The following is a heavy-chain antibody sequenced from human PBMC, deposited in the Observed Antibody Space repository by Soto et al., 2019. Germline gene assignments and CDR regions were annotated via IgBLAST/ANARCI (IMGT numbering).Heavy chain of an antibody. J-gene: IGHJ4*02. CDR2: ISYDGSNK. V-gene: IGHV3-30-3*01. D-gene: IGHD3-10*01. Sequence: QVQLVESGGGVVQPGRSLRLSCAASGFTFSSYAMHWVRQAPGKGLEWVAVISYDGSNKYYADSVKGRFTISRDNSKNTLDLQMNSLRAEDTAVYYCARDVYGYGFDYWGQGTLVTVSS. CDR1: GFTFSSYA. CDR3: ARDVYGYGFDY.